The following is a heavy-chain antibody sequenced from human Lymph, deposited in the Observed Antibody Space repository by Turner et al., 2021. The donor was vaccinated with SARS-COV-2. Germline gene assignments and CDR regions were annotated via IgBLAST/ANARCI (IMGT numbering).Heavy chain of an antibody. J-gene: IGHJ4*02. V-gene: IGHV3-7*01. Sequence: EVQLVESGGGLVPPGGSLRLSCAASVFTFSYYWRGWFRHAPGKGQEWVANIKQDGSEKYYVDSVKGRFTISRDNAKNSLFLQMNSLRAEETAVYYCARMGSSSWYFEYWGQGTLVTVSS. CDR1: VFTFSYYW. CDR3: ARMGSSSWYFEY. D-gene: IGHD1-26*01. CDR2: IKQDGSEK.